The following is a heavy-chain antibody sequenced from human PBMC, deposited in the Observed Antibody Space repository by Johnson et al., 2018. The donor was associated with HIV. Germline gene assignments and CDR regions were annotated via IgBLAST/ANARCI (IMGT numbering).Heavy chain of an antibody. J-gene: IGHJ3*02. Sequence: VQLVESGGGVARPGGSLRLSCEASGFTFDEYDMNWVRQGPGKGLEWVSALSCSGGSAYYADSVKGRFTISRDNSKNTLYLQMHSLTSEDTAVYYCAKDRGIAAAGTFDIWGQGTMVTVSS. CDR1: GFTFDEYD. D-gene: IGHD6-13*01. V-gene: IGHV3-23*04. CDR3: AKDRGIAAAGTFDI. CDR2: LSCSGGSA.